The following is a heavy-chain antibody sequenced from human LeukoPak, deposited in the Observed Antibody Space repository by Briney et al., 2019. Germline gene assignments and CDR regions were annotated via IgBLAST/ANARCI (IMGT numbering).Heavy chain of an antibody. V-gene: IGHV4-59*01. CDR1: GGSISSYY. Sequence: SETLSLTCTVSGGSISSYYWSWIRQPPGKGLDWIGNIYYSGSTNYNPSLKSRVTISVDTSKNQFSLKLSSVTAADTAVYYCTRGSIAYYYMDVWGKGTTVTISS. CDR3: TRGSIAYYYMDV. D-gene: IGHD3-22*01. CDR2: IYYSGST. J-gene: IGHJ6*03.